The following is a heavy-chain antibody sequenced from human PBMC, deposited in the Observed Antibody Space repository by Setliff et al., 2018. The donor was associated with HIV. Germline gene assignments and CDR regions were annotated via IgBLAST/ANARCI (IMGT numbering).Heavy chain of an antibody. Sequence: SETLSLTCTVSGGSISSGSYYWSWIRQPAGKGLEWIGHIYTSGNTNHNPSLKSRVTISVDTSENQFSLKLSSVTAADTAVYYCARGNSRRLRVHYYYYCMDVWGKGTTVTVSS. D-gene: IGHD4-17*01. V-gene: IGHV4-61*09. CDR1: GGSISSGSYY. CDR3: ARGNSRRLRVHYYYYCMDV. CDR2: IYTSGNT. J-gene: IGHJ6*03.